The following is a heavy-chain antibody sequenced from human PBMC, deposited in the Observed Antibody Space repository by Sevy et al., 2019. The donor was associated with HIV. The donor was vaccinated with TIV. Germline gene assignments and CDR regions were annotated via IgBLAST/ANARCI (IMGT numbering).Heavy chain of an antibody. Sequence: GGSLRLSCGVSGFALRSYTMNWVRQAPGKALERVASISATRGSTYYADSVKGRFTISRDVSKSTLYLQMNSLTAEDTAMFYCAKTLQKLPFHPHYFDYWGQGTLVTVSS. J-gene: IGHJ4*02. D-gene: IGHD2-21*02. CDR2: ISATRGST. CDR3: AKTLQKLPFHPHYFDY. CDR1: GFALRSYT. V-gene: IGHV3-23*01.